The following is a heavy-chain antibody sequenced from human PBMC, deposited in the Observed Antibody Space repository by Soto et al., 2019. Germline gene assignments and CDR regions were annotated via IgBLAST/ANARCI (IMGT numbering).Heavy chain of an antibody. J-gene: IGHJ4*02. Sequence: SETLSLTCTVSCGSISSYYWSWIRQPPGKGLEWIGYIYYSGSTNYNPSLKSRVTISVDTSKNQFSLKLSSVTAADTAVYYCARMSRWNYYFDYWGQGTLVTVSS. CDR3: ARMSRWNYYFDY. D-gene: IGHD1-7*01. CDR2: IYYSGST. CDR1: CGSISSYY. V-gene: IGHV4-59*01.